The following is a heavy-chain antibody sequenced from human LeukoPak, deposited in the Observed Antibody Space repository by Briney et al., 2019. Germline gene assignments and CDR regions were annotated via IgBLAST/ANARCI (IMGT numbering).Heavy chain of an antibody. CDR2: IYVDGRTT. V-gene: IGHV3-74*01. Sequence: PGGSLRLSCVASGFTFSNYWMHWVRQPPGKGLVWVSRIYVDGRTTNYADSVKGRFTISRDNAKNTVYLEMNGLSVEDTATYYCIRDFRSAGLWGQGTLVTVTS. J-gene: IGHJ4*02. CDR3: IRDFRSAGL. CDR1: GFTFSNYW.